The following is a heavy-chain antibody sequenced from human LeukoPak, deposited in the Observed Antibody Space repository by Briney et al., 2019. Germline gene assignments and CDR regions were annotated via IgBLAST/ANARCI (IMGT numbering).Heavy chain of an antibody. J-gene: IGHJ4*02. V-gene: IGHV4-39*01. D-gene: IGHD2-15*01. Sequence: SETLSLTCTVSGGSISRSSYYWGWIRQPPGKGLEWIGSVYYSRSTYYNPSLKSRVTISVDTSKKQFSLKLSSVTAADTAVYYCARPDCSGNSCYIDYWGQGTLVTVSS. CDR2: VYYSRST. CDR3: ARPDCSGNSCYIDY. CDR1: GGSISRSSYY.